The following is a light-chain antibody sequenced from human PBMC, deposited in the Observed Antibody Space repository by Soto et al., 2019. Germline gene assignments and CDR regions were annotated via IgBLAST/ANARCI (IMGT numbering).Light chain of an antibody. J-gene: IGKJ1*01. V-gene: IGKV3-15*01. CDR3: QRYGG. CDR2: GAS. CDR1: QSVSSN. Sequence: EIVMTQSPATLSVSPGERATPSCRASQSVSSNLAWYQHKPGQAPRLLIYGASTRATGIPARFSGSGSGTEFTLTISRLEPEDFAVYYCQRYGGFGQGTKVDI.